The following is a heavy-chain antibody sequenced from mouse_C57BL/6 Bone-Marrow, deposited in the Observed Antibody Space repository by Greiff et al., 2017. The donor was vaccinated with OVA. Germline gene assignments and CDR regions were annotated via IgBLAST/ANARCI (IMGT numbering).Heavy chain of an antibody. V-gene: IGHV5-12*01. Sequence: EVKLEESGGGLVQPGGSLKLSCAASGFTFSDYYMYWVRQTPEKRLEWVAYISNGGGSTYYPDTVKGRFTISRDNAKNTLYLQMSRLKSEDTAMYYCARHEILRPWYFDVWGTGTTVTVSS. CDR1: GFTFSDYY. D-gene: IGHD1-1*01. J-gene: IGHJ1*03. CDR2: ISNGGGST. CDR3: ARHEILRPWYFDV.